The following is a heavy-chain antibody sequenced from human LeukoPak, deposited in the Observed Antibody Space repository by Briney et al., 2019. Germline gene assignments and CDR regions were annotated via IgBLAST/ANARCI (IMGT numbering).Heavy chain of an antibody. J-gene: IGHJ4*02. D-gene: IGHD3-22*01. V-gene: IGHV4-59*01. CDR1: GGFITSYY. CDR3: AADSSGMGITH. Sequence: PSETLSLTCTVSGGFITSYYWSWIRQPPGKGLEWIGYIYYSGSTKYNSSLKSRVTISVDTSKNQFSLKLSSVTAADTAVYYCAADSSGMGITHWGQGTLVTVSS. CDR2: IYYSGST.